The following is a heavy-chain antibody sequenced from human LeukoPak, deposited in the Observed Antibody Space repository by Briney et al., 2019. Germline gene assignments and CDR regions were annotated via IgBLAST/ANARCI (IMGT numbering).Heavy chain of an antibody. CDR3: ARDPDRRSHVEMATKNDY. J-gene: IGHJ4*02. V-gene: IGHV1-18*01. Sequence: ASVKVSCKASGYTFTSYGISWVRQAPGQGLEWMGWISAYNGNTNYAQKLQGRVTMTTDTSTSTAYMELRSLRSDDTAVYYCARDPDRRSHVEMATKNDYWGQGTLVTVSS. CDR1: GYTFTSYG. D-gene: IGHD5-24*01. CDR2: ISAYNGNT.